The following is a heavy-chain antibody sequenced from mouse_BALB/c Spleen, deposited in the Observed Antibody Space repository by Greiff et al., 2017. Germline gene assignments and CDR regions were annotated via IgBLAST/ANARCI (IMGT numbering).Heavy chain of an antibody. J-gene: IGHJ4*01. D-gene: IGHD2-14*01. CDR3: ASRGYDGDYAIDY. Sequence: QVQLQQSGAELAKPGASVKMSCKASGYTFTSYWMHWVKQRPGQGLEWIGYINPSTGYTEYNQKFKDKATLTADKSSSTAYMQLSSLTSEDSAVYYCASRGYDGDYAIDYWGQGTSVTVSS. CDR2: INPSTGYT. CDR1: GYTFTSYW. V-gene: IGHV1-7*01.